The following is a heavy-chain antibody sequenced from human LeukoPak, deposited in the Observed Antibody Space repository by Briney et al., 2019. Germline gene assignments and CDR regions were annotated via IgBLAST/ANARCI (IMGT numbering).Heavy chain of an antibody. CDR3: ARQRLELPWGPDY. CDR1: GYSFTSYW. CDR2: IYPGDSDT. Sequence: GESLKISCKGSGYSFTSYWIGWVRQMPGKGLEWMGIIYPGDSDTRYSPSFQGQVTVSADKSISTAYLQWSSLKASDTAMYYCARQRLELPWGPDYWGQGTLVTVSS. D-gene: IGHD1-7*01. V-gene: IGHV5-51*01. J-gene: IGHJ4*02.